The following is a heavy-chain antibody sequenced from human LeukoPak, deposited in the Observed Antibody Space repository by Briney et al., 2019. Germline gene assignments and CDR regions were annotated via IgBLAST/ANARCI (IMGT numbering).Heavy chain of an antibody. CDR3: TRRGPCGGDCFNAFDI. Sequence: PGGSLKLSCAASGFTFSGSAMHWVRQASGKGLEWVGRIRSKANSYATAYAASVEGRFTISRDDSKNTAYLQMNSLKTEDTAVYYCTRRGPCGGDCFNAFDIWGQGTMVTVSS. J-gene: IGHJ3*02. CDR2: IRSKANSYAT. CDR1: GFTFSGSA. D-gene: IGHD2-21*02. V-gene: IGHV3-73*01.